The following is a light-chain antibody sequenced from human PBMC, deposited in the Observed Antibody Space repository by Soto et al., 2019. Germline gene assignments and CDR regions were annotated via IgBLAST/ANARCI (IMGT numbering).Light chain of an antibody. Sequence: EIVLTQSPGTLSLSPGERATLSCRASQSVSSSYLAWYQQKPGQAPRLLIYGASSRATGIPDRFSGSGSGKDAALTIIRLEPYDLAVDYRQHYGSSLLTFGRGTYVEIK. J-gene: IGKJ1*01. CDR3: QHYGSSLLT. CDR2: GAS. V-gene: IGKV3-20*01. CDR1: QSVSSSY.